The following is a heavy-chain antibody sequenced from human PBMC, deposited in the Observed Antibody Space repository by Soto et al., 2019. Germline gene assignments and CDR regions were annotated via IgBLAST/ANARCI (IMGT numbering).Heavy chain of an antibody. CDR3: ARDQNFVRDH. J-gene: IGHJ4*02. V-gene: IGHV1-18*01. CDR2: ISGDTYRT. Sequence: ASVKVSCKASGYTFTSYGISLVRQAPVQVLELIGWISGDTYRTNYPQKLQGRVTITTYTSTSTACIELRSLRSDYTAVYYCARDQNFVRDHWGQGTMVTVSS. D-gene: IGHD1-7*01. CDR1: GYTFTSYG.